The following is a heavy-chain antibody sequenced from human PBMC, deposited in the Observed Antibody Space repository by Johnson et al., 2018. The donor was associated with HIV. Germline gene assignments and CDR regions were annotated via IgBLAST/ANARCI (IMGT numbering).Heavy chain of an antibody. Sequence: VQLVESGGGLVQPGGSLRLSCAASGFTFSNYWMSWVRQTPGKGLEWVANIKQDGSEKYYMDSVKGRFTISRDNTKNSLFLQMDTLRAGDTAVYYCARAPYYDDSSGEGAFDIWGQGTLVTVSS. D-gene: IGHD3-22*01. CDR1: GFTFSNYW. J-gene: IGHJ3*02. V-gene: IGHV3-7*05. CDR3: ARAPYYDDSSGEGAFDI. CDR2: IKQDGSEK.